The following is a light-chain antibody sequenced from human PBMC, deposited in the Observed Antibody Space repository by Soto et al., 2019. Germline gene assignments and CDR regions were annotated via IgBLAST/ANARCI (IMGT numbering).Light chain of an antibody. V-gene: IGKV3-15*01. CDR2: GAS. CDR3: QQYNSYSRT. J-gene: IGKJ1*01. Sequence: EVVMTQSPATLSVSPGERATLSCRASQRISSNLAWYQQRRGQAPRLLIYGASTRAPGIPARFSGSGSETEFTLTISSLQSEDFAVYYCQQYNSYSRTFGQGTKVEIK. CDR1: QRISSN.